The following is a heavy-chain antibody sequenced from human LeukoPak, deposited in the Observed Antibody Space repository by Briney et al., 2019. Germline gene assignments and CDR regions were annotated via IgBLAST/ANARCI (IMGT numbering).Heavy chain of an antibody. Sequence: GGSLRLSCAASGFTFSSYWMNWVRQAPGKGLEWVANIKEDGSEKYYVDSVKGRFTISRDNAKNSPYLQMNSLRAEDTAVYYCARDPSSLRDSFDYWGQGSLVTVSS. V-gene: IGHV3-7*01. J-gene: IGHJ4*02. CDR3: ARDPSSLRDSFDY. CDR2: IKEDGSEK. CDR1: GFTFSSYW.